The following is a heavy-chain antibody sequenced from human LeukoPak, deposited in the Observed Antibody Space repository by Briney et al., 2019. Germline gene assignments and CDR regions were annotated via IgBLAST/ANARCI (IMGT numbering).Heavy chain of an antibody. D-gene: IGHD5-24*01. J-gene: IGHJ3*02. Sequence: GGSLRLSCVASGFTFSSYAMGWVRQAPGKRPEWVSSLTDSGGTTYYVDSAKGRFTLSRDISKNTLYLHMNSLRAEDMAMYYCAKKRDAFDIWGQGTVVAVSS. CDR1: GFTFSSYA. CDR2: LTDSGGTT. CDR3: AKKRDAFDI. V-gene: IGHV3-23*01.